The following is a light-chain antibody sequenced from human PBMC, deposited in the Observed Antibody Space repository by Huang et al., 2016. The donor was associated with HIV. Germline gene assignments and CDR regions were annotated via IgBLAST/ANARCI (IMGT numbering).Light chain of an antibody. J-gene: IGKJ2*01. Sequence: VMMSQSPATLAASPGERVTLSCGASQSVNTNLAWYQQKPCHPPRLLIYAASTRATGVPARFAGSGSGTEFTLTIDSLQSDDFAVYYCQQYNKWPPEYTFGQGTRLEIK. V-gene: IGKV3-15*01. CDR2: AAS. CDR3: QQYNKWPPEYT. CDR1: QSVNTN.